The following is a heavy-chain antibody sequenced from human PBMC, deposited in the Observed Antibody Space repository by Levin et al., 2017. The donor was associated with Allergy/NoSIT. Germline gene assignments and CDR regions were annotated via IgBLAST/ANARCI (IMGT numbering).Heavy chain of an antibody. CDR3: ARVLRFYYYYYMDV. CDR1: RFTFSSYG. J-gene: IGHJ6*03. V-gene: IGHV3-33*01. D-gene: IGHD5-12*01. CDR2: IWDDGYKK. Sequence: SGGSLRLSCAASRFTFSSYGMHWVRQAPGKGLEWVAVIWDDGYKKYYADSVKGRFTISRDNSKNTLYLQMNSLRAEDTAVYYCARVLRFYYYYYMDVWGKGTTVTVSS.